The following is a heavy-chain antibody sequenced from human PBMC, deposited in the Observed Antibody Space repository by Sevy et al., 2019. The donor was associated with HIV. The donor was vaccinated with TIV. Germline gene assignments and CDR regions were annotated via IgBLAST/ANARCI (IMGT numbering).Heavy chain of an antibody. D-gene: IGHD3-3*01. CDR3: TTKKDFWSGYFYFDY. Sequence: GGSLRLSCAASGFTFSKAWMSWVRQVPGKGLEWVGRIKSKTDGGTTDYAAPVKGRFTISRDDSKNTLYLQINSLKTDDTAVYYCTTKKDFWSGYFYFDYWGQGTLVTVSS. V-gene: IGHV3-15*05. CDR2: IKSKTDGGTT. CDR1: GFTFSKAW. J-gene: IGHJ4*02.